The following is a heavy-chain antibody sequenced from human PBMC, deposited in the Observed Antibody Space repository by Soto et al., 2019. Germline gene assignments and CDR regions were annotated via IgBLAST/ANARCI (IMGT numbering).Heavy chain of an antibody. Sequence: GGSLRLSCAASGFTLSSYWMSWVRQAPGKGLEWVANIKQDGSEKYYVDSVKGRFTISRDNAKNSLYLQMNSLRAEDTAVYYCARDRNPKYYDILTGYYRDYYYYYMDVWGKGTTVTVSS. D-gene: IGHD3-9*01. CDR3: ARDRNPKYYDILTGYYRDYYYYYMDV. V-gene: IGHV3-7*01. J-gene: IGHJ6*03. CDR2: IKQDGSEK. CDR1: GFTLSSYW.